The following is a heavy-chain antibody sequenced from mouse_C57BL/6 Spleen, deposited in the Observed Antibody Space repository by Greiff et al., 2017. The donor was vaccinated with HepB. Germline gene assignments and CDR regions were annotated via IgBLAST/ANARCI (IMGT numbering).Heavy chain of an antibody. J-gene: IGHJ1*03. Sequence: QVQLKESGPELVKPGASVKISCKASGYAFSSSWMNWVKQRPGKGLEWIGRIYPGDGDTNYNGKFKGKATLTADKSSSTAYMQLSSLTSEDSAVYFCAREDYGSHFDVWGTGTTVTVSS. D-gene: IGHD1-1*01. CDR3: AREDYGSHFDV. CDR1: GYAFSSSW. CDR2: IYPGDGDT. V-gene: IGHV1-82*01.